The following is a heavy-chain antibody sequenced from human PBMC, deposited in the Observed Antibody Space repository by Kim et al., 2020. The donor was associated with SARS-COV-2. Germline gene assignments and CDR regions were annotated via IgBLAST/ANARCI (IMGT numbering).Heavy chain of an antibody. CDR2: INPYIGDT. V-gene: IGHV1-2*02. CDR3: ARSAHFWSGHYLDF. J-gene: IGHJ4*02. Sequence: ASVKVSCKASGYTFTDYYIHWVRQAPGQGLEWMGWINPYIGDTNYAQKFQGRVTMTRDTSISTPYVELSSLRSDDTAVYYCARSAHFWSGHYLDFWGQGT. CDR1: GYTFTDYY. D-gene: IGHD3-3*01.